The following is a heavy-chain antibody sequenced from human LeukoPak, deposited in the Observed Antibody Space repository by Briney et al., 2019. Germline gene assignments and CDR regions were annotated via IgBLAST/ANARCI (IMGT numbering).Heavy chain of an antibody. CDR1: GYTFTGYY. J-gene: IGHJ4*02. Sequence: ASVKVSCKASGYTFTGYYMHWVRQAPGQGLEWMGWINPNSGGTNYAQKFRGWVTMTRDTSISTAYMELSRLRSDDTAVYYCATGEGVNWNYRLVPHDDYWGQGTLVTVSS. CDR2: INPNSGGT. V-gene: IGHV1-2*04. CDR3: ATGEGVNWNYRLVPHDDY. D-gene: IGHD1-7*01.